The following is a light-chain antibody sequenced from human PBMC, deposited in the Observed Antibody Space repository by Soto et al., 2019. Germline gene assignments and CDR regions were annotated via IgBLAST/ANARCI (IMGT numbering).Light chain of an antibody. J-gene: IGKJ3*01. V-gene: IGKV3-20*01. CDR3: QQYGSSPLT. CDR2: SAS. Sequence: EIVLTQSPGTLSLSPGERATLSCRASQSVRSNYLAWYQQKPGQAPRLLIYSASSRATGIPDRFSGSGSGTDFTLTISRLEPEDSAVYYCQQYGSSPLTFGPGTKVDIK. CDR1: QSVRSNY.